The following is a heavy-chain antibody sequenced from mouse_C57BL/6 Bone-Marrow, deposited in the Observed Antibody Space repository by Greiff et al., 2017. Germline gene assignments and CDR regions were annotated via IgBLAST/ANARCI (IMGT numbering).Heavy chain of an antibody. CDR1: GYTFTDYY. CDR2: INPYNGGT. CDR3: ATSDYSNYDYFDY. V-gene: IGHV1-19*01. D-gene: IGHD2-5*01. Sequence: VQLKESGPVLVKPGASVKMSCKASGYTFTDYYMNWVKQSHGKSLEWIGVINPYNGGTSYNQKFKGKATLTVDKSSSTAYMELNSLTSEDSAVYYCATSDYSNYDYFDYWGQGTTLTVSS. J-gene: IGHJ2*01.